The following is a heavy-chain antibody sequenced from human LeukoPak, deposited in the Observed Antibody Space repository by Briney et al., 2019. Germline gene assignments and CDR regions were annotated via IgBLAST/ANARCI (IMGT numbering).Heavy chain of an antibody. Sequence: GGSLRLSCVASGFTFSSRSMNWVRQAPGKGLEWVGFIRSKAYGETADYAASVKGRFTISRDDSKAIAYLQMNSLKTEDTAVYHCTRDRGAYNLYDYWGQGTLVTVSS. D-gene: IGHD1-1*01. CDR2: IRSKAYGETA. CDR1: GFTFSSRS. V-gene: IGHV3-49*04. J-gene: IGHJ4*02. CDR3: TRDRGAYNLYDY.